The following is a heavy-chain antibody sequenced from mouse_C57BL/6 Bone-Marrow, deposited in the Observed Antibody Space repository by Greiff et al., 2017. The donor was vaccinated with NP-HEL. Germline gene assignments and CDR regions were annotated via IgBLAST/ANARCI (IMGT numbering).Heavy chain of an antibody. D-gene: IGHD1-1*01. CDR1: GYTFTSYV. CDR2: INPYNDGT. J-gene: IGHJ4*01. Sequence: VQLQQSGPELVKPGASVKMSCKASGYTFTSYVMHWVKQKPGQGLEWIGSINPYNDGTKYNEKFKGKATLTSDKSSSTAYMELSSLTSEDSAVYYCARYTTVVAKAMDYWGQGTSVTVSS. V-gene: IGHV1-14*01. CDR3: ARYTTVVAKAMDY.